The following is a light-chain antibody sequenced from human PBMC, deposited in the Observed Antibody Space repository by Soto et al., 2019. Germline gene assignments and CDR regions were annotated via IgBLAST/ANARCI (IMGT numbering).Light chain of an antibody. V-gene: IGLV3-21*04. CDR1: NIGRKS. J-gene: IGLJ2*01. CDR3: QVWDSSIDHPVV. Sequence: SYELTQPPLVSVAPGKTARITCGGNNIGRKSVHWYQQKPGQTPVLVIYYDSDRPSWIPERFSGSNSGNTATLAIRRVEAGDEADYYCQVWDSSIDHPVVFGGETKVTVL. CDR2: YDS.